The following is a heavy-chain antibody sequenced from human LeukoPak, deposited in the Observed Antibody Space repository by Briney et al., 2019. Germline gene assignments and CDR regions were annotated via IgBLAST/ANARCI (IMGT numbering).Heavy chain of an antibody. CDR3: ARDYSSSWYPHRRYFDY. V-gene: IGHV4-4*07. J-gene: IGHJ4*02. Sequence: SETLSLTCTVSGGSISNYYWSWIRQPAGKGLEWIGRIYTSGSTNYNPSLKSRVTISVDKSKNQFSLKLSSVTAADTAVYYCARDYSSSWYPHRRYFDYWGQGTLVTVSS. CDR1: GGSISNYY. CDR2: IYTSGST. D-gene: IGHD6-13*01.